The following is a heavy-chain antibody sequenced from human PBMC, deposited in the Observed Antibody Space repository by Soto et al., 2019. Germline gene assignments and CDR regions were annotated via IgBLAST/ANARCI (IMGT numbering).Heavy chain of an antibody. CDR1: GFSFNSYN. D-gene: IGHD6-19*01. CDR3: ARALGRSIAVGSDY. J-gene: IGHJ4*02. Sequence: GGSLRLSCAASGFSFNSYNMNWVRQAPGKGLEWISYISTSSSTIYYADSVKGRFTISRDNAKNSLYLQMNSLRAEDTAVYYCARALGRSIAVGSDYWGQGALVTVSS. CDR2: ISTSSSTI. V-gene: IGHV3-48*01.